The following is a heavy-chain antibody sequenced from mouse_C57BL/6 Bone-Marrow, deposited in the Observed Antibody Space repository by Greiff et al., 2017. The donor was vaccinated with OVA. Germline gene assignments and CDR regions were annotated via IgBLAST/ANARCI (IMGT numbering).Heavy chain of an antibody. Sequence: QVQLKESGPGLVQPSQSLSITCTVSGFSLTSYGVHWVRQSPGKGLEWLGVIWSGGSTDYNAAFISRLSISKDNSKSQVFFKMNSLQADDTAIYYCARKGDGYYVYFDYWGQGTTLTVSS. D-gene: IGHD2-3*01. CDR2: IWSGGST. CDR3: ARKGDGYYVYFDY. CDR1: GFSLTSYG. J-gene: IGHJ2*01. V-gene: IGHV2-2*01.